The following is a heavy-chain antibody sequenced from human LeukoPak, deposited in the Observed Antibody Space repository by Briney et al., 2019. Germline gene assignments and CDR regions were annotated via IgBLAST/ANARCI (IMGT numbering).Heavy chain of an antibody. CDR2: ISAYNGNT. D-gene: IGHD4-17*01. V-gene: IGHV1-18*01. Sequence: ASVKVSCKASGYTFTSYGISWVRQAPGQGLEWMGWISAYNGNTNYAQKLQGRVTMTTDTSTSTAYMELRSLRSDDTAVYYCARDMAGDYARPYGMDVWGQGTTVTVSS. CDR1: GYTFTSYG. J-gene: IGHJ6*02. CDR3: ARDMAGDYARPYGMDV.